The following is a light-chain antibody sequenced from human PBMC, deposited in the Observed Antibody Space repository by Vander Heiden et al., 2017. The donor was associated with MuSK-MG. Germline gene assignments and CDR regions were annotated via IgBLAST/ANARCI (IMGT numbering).Light chain of an antibody. V-gene: IGLV2-23*02. CDR1: SSDLGRYNL. CDR2: EVS. J-gene: IGLJ3*02. CDR3: CSYAGSSTWV. Sequence: QSALPQPASVSASPGQSITIPCTGTSSDLGRYNLVSWYQQHRGQAPKLMIYEVSKRPSGVSNRFSGSKSGNTASLTITGLQAEDEADYYCCSYAGSSTWVFGGGTKLTVL.